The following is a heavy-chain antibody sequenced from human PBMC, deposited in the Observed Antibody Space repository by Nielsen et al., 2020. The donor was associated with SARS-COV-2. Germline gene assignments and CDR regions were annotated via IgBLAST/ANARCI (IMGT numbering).Heavy chain of an antibody. J-gene: IGHJ6*02. V-gene: IGHV3-53*01. CDR3: ARDLQYYGMDV. CDR1: GFTVSSNY. Sequence: GGSLRLSCAASGFTVSSNYMSWARQAPGKGLEWASVIYSGGSTYYADSVKGRFTISRDNSKNTLYLQMNSLRAEDTAVYYCARDLQYYGMDVWGQGTTVTVSS. CDR2: IYSGGST.